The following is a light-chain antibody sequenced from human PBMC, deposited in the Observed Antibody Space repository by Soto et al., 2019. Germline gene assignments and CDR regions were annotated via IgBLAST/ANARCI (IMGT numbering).Light chain of an antibody. V-gene: IGKV3-15*01. J-gene: IGKJ4*01. CDR1: QSISSN. CDR3: QQYNNWPLT. CDR2: GVS. Sequence: EIVMTQSPATLSVSPGERATLSCRASQSISSNLAWYQQRPGQAPRLLIYGVSTRATGVPARFSGSGSGTEFTLTISSLQSEDFAFYYCQQYNNWPLTFGGGTKV.